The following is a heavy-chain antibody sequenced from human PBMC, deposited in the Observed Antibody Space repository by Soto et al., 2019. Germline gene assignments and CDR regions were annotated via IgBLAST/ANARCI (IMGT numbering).Heavy chain of an antibody. D-gene: IGHD1-26*01. CDR2: ISGSCGST. J-gene: IGHJ4*02. CDR3: ARRGSGSYYDY. V-gene: IGHV3-23*01. Sequence: EVQLLESGGGLVQPGGSLRLSCAASGFTFSSYAMRWVRQAPVKGLEWDSAISGSCGSTYYADSVKGRFTISRDNAKNTLYLQMNSLRAEDTAVYYCARRGSGSYYDYWGQGTLVTVSS. CDR1: GFTFSSYA.